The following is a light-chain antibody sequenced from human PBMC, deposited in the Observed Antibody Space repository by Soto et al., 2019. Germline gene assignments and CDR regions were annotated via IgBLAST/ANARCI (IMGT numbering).Light chain of an antibody. Sequence: EIVMTQSPATLSVSPGARATLSCRASQSVGSGLSWYQQKPGQAPRLLIYGASTRATGIPARFSGSGSGTEFTLTISSLQSEDYAVYYCQQYNNWPLTFGGGTKVDIK. CDR1: QSVGSG. CDR2: GAS. J-gene: IGKJ4*01. V-gene: IGKV3-15*01. CDR3: QQYNNWPLT.